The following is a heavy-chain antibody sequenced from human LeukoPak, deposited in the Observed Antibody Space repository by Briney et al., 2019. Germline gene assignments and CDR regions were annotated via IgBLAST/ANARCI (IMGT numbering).Heavy chain of an antibody. CDR3: ARDLKLRYFDWLFFMDV. Sequence: SETLSLTCAVYGGSFSGYYWSWIRQPPGKGLEWIGEINHSGSTNYNPSLKSRVTVSVDTSKNQFSLKLSSVTAADTAVYYCARDLKLRYFDWLFFMDVWGKGTTVTISS. D-gene: IGHD3-9*01. J-gene: IGHJ6*03. CDR1: GGSFSGYY. CDR2: INHSGST. V-gene: IGHV4-34*01.